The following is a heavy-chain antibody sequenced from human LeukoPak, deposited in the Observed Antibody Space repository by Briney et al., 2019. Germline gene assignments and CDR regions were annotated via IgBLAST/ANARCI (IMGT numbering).Heavy chain of an antibody. D-gene: IGHD4-17*01. V-gene: IGHV3-23*01. CDR3: AKDPNGDYIGAFDV. CDR2: ITGSGGWT. CDR1: GFTFSSYA. J-gene: IGHJ3*01. Sequence: GGSLRLSCAASGFTFSSYAMMWLRQAPGKGLEWVSAITGSGGWTLYADSVKGRFTISRDNSKNTLYLEMSSLRVEDTAVYYCAKDPNGDYIGAFDVWGQGTMVTVSS.